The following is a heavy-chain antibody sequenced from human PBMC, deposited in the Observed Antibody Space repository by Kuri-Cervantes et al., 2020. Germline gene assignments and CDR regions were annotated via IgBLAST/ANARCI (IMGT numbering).Heavy chain of an antibody. J-gene: IGHJ3*02. CDR1: GFTFSSYG. CDR2: IWYDGSNK. CDR3: AISIDCGGDCYSEAFDI. D-gene: IGHD2-21*02. V-gene: IGHV3-33*01. Sequence: GESLKISCAVSGFTFSSYGMHWVRQAPGKGLEWVAVIWYDGSNKYYADSVKGRFTISRDNSKNTLYLQMNSLRAEDTAVYYCAISIDCGGDCYSEAFDIWGQGTMVTVSS.